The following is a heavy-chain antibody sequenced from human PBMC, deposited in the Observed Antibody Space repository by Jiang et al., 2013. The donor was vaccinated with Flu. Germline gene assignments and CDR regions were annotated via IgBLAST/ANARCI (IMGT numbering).Heavy chain of an antibody. CDR2: IIPIVGTA. J-gene: IGHJ6*02. CDR1: GGTFSHYA. V-gene: IGHV1-69*01. D-gene: IGHD6-25*01. CDR3: ARGSQAADYYYGMDV. Sequence: SGAEVKKPGSSVKVSCKASGGTFSHYAISWVRQAPGQGLEWMGGIIPIVGTAKYAQKFQGRVTVSAHESTRTADIELSSLTSDDTAVYYCARGSQAADYYYGMDVWGQGTTVIVS.